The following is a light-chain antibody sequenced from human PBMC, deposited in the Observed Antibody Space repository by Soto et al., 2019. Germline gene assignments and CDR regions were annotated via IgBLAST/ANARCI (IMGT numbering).Light chain of an antibody. CDR2: AAS. Sequence: DIQMTQSPSSLSASVGDRVTITCRASRGIGNYLAWYQQKPGKVPSLLIYAASTLQSGVSSRFSGSRSGTDFTLTSSSLQPGDVETYYCQKYDDAPLSFGGGTKVEI. V-gene: IGKV1-27*01. CDR1: RGIGNY. J-gene: IGKJ4*01. CDR3: QKYDDAPLS.